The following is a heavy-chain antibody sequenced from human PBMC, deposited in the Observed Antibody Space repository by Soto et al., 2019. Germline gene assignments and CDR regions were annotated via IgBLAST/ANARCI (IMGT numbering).Heavy chain of an antibody. CDR3: ARTRIYYGSGNYYYYGMDV. J-gene: IGHJ6*02. Sequence: VKVPCKASGGTFSSYAISWVRQAPGQGLEWMGGIIPIFGTANYAQKFQGRVTITADESTSTAYMELSSLRSEDTAVYYCARTRIYYGSGNYYYYGMDVWGQGTTVTVSS. D-gene: IGHD3-10*01. CDR1: GGTFSSYA. V-gene: IGHV1-69*01. CDR2: IIPIFGTA.